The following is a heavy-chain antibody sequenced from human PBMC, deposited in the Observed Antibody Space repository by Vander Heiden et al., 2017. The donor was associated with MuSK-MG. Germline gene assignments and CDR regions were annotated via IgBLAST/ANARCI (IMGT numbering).Heavy chain of an antibody. CDR2: IVVDNGNT. CDR3: VSRKEPAYDILTGPLGF. D-gene: IGHD3-9*01. CDR1: GFPFRNSA. V-gene: IGHV1-58*01. Sequence: QQQLDQSGPEVMKPGTSVRVSCKSSGFPFRNSAVLWLRPDRGPRLEWIGCIVVDNGNTNYAQRFQERVTITRDMSTNTAYMELTSLGSEDTAVYYCVSRKEPAYDILTGPLGFWGHGTLVTVSS. J-gene: IGHJ4*01.